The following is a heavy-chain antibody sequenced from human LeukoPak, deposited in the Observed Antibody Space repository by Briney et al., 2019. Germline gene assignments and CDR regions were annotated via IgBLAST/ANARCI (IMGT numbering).Heavy chain of an antibody. D-gene: IGHD5-18*01. Sequence: PGGSLRLSCAASGYTFRYYTMNWVRQAPGKGLEWVSSISSSSSYIYYADSVKGRFTISRDNAKNSLSLQMKSLRAGDTAVYYCVKGEYSYGPLDYYYYMDVWGKGTTVTVSS. CDR1: GYTFRYYT. CDR3: VKGEYSYGPLDYYYYMDV. V-gene: IGHV3-21*01. J-gene: IGHJ6*03. CDR2: ISSSSSYI.